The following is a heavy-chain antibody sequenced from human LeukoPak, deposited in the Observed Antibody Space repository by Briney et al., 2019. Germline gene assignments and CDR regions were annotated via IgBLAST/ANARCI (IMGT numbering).Heavy chain of an antibody. CDR1: GFTFSSYG. D-gene: IGHD2-2*01. CDR3: AKVVVVPAAADY. V-gene: IGHV3-30*02. J-gene: IGHJ4*02. Sequence: GGSLRLSCAASGFTFSSYGMHWVRQAPGKGLEWVAFIRYDGSNKYYADSVKGRFTISRDNSKNTLYLQMNSLRAEDTAVYYCAKVVVVPAAADYWGQGTLVTVSS. CDR2: IRYDGSNK.